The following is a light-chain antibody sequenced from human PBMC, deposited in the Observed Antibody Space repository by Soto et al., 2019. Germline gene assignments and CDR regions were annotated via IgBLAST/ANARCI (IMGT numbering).Light chain of an antibody. CDR1: QNVNSW. CDR3: QQNFSPFVT. CDR2: SAS. Sequence: DIQMTQSPSTLSASVGDRVTITCRASQNVNSWLAWYQQKPGKAPKLLIYSASNLQPGVPSRFSGSGYGTDFTLTLSGLQHEDSATYYCQQNFSPFVTFGAGTKVEV. V-gene: IGKV1-5*01. J-gene: IGKJ4*01.